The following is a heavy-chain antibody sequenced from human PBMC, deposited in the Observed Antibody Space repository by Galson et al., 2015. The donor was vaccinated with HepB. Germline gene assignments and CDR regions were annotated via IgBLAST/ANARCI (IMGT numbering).Heavy chain of an antibody. CDR1: GYTFTSYY. Sequence: SVKVSCKASGYTFTSYYMHWVRQAPGPGLEWMGIINPSGGSTSYAQKFQGRVTMTRDTSTSTVYMELSSLRSEDTAVYYCARAPQYCSGGSCYDGGYFDYWGQGTLVTVSS. CDR2: INPSGGST. J-gene: IGHJ4*02. CDR3: ARAPQYCSGGSCYDGGYFDY. D-gene: IGHD2-15*01. V-gene: IGHV1-46*01.